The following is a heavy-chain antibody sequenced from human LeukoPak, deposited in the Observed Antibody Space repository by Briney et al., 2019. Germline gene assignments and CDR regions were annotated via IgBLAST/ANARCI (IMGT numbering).Heavy chain of an antibody. Sequence: PSETLSLTCTVSGYSIRNGYNWGWIRLSPGKGLEWLGSIYQSGSTYDNPSLKSRVTISVDTSKNQFSLKLSSVTAADTAVYYCANSDVPATAIDYWGQGTLVTVSS. D-gene: IGHD2-2*01. V-gene: IGHV4-38-2*02. CDR3: ANSDVPATAIDY. CDR2: IYQSGST. CDR1: GYSIRNGYN. J-gene: IGHJ4*02.